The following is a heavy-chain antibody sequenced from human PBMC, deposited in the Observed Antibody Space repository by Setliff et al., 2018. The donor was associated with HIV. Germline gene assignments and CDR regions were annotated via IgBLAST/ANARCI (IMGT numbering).Heavy chain of an antibody. CDR1: GGPISSSSYY. J-gene: IGHJ4*02. CDR2: IYYTGTT. D-gene: IGHD2-21*01. Sequence: PSETLSLTCTVSGGPISSSSYYWGWIRQPPGKGLEWIGSIYYTGTTNYNPSLKSRVTISVETSKVQFSLKLNSVTVVDTAVYFCARLKRDGTYFFDFWGQGTLVTVSS. V-gene: IGHV4-39*01. CDR3: ARLKRDGTYFFDF.